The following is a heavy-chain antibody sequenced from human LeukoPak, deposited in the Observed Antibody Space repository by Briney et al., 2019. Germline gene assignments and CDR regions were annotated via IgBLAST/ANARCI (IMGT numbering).Heavy chain of an antibody. V-gene: IGHV3-9*01. Sequence: GGSLRLSCAASGFTFDDYAMHWVRQAPGEGLEWGSGISWNSGSIGYADSVKGRFTISRDNAKNSLYLQMNSLRAEDTALYYCAKGGVYDYGDYGDAFDIWGQGTMVTVSS. CDR1: GFTFDDYA. CDR3: AKGGVYDYGDYGDAFDI. D-gene: IGHD4-17*01. CDR2: ISWNSGSI. J-gene: IGHJ3*02.